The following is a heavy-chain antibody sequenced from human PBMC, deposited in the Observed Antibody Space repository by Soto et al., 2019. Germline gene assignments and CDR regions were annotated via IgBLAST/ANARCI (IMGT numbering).Heavy chain of an antibody. CDR3: ASYYDDSSGYYPDFHY. CDR2: IIPIFGTA. D-gene: IGHD3-22*01. Sequence: SVKVSCKASGGTFSSYAISWVRQAPGQGLEWMGGIIPIFGTANYAQKFQGRVTITADESTSTAYMELSSLRSEDTAVYYCASYYDDSSGYYPDFHYWGQGTLVTVSS. V-gene: IGHV1-69*13. CDR1: GGTFSSYA. J-gene: IGHJ4*02.